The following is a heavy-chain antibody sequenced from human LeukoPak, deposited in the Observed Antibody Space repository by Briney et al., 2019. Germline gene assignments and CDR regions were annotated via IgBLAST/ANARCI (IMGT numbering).Heavy chain of an antibody. D-gene: IGHD2-2*01. Sequence: GGSLKISCKGSGYSFTNYWVGWVRQMPGKGLEWMGIIYPGDSGARYSPSFQGQVTISADKSISTAYLEWSSLKASDTAMYYCARAPCTSTTCRGAFDYWGQGTLVTVSS. V-gene: IGHV5-51*01. CDR1: GYSFTNYW. CDR2: IYPGDSGA. J-gene: IGHJ4*02. CDR3: ARAPCTSTTCRGAFDY.